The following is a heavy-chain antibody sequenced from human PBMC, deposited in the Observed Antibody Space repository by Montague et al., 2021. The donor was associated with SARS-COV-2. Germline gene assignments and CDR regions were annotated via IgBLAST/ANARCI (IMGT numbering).Heavy chain of an antibody. V-gene: IGHV5-51*03. CDR1: GYRFSNYW. CDR2: IYPGDSDT. CDR3: ALAGSPPTYYFDY. Sequence: QSGAEVKKPGESLKISCQGSGYRFSNYWIAWVRQTPGRGLEWMGVIYPGDSDTRYSPSFKGQVTISADKSISAAYLQWNSLKASDTAMYYCALAGSPPTYYFDYWGQGTLVTVSS. J-gene: IGHJ4*02. D-gene: IGHD1-26*01.